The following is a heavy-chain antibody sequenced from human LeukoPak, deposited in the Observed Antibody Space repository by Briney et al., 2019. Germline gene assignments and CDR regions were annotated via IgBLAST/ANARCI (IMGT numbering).Heavy chain of an antibody. V-gene: IGHV5-51*01. CDR1: GYSFTSYW. CDR3: ARHLRSGYGFWSGSKGLAFDI. D-gene: IGHD3-3*01. CDR2: IYPGDSDT. J-gene: IGHJ3*02. Sequence: GESLKISCKGSGYSFTSYWIGWVRQMPGKGLEWMGIIYPGDSDTRYSPSFQGQVTISADKSISTAYLQWSSLKASDTAMYYCARHLRSGYGFWSGSKGLAFDIWGQGTMVTVSS.